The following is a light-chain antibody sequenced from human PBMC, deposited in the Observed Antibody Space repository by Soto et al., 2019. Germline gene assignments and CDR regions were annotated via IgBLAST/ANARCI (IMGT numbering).Light chain of an antibody. CDR2: SNN. CDR3: ATWDDSLNGRV. J-gene: IGLJ3*02. V-gene: IGLV1-44*01. CDR1: NSNIGGNT. Sequence: QLVLTQPPSASGTPGQRITITCSGRNSNIGGNTVNWYQHLPGTAPKLLMYSNNKRPSGVPDRFSGSKSGTSASLAISGLQSDDEADYYCATWDDSLNGRVFGGGTKLTVL.